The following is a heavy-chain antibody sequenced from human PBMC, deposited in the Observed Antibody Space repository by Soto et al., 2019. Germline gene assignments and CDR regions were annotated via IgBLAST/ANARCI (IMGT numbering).Heavy chain of an antibody. D-gene: IGHD6-19*01. CDR2: IWYDGSNK. CDR3: ARESVAVAGTDFDY. CDR1: GFSFSSYG. Sequence: QVQLVESGGGVVQSGRSLRLSCAASGFSFSSYGMHWVRQAPGKGLEWGAVIWYDGSNKYYADSVKGRFTISRDNSMYTLYLQMNSLRAEDTAVYYCARESVAVAGTDFDYWGQGTLVTVSS. V-gene: IGHV3-33*01. J-gene: IGHJ4*02.